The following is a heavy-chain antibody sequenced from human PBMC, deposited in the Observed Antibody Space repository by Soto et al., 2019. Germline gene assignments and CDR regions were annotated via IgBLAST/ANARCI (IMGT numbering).Heavy chain of an antibody. CDR1: GGSISGYY. J-gene: IGHJ6*02. D-gene: IGHD2-21*02. V-gene: IGHV4-59*01. CDR2: MYNTGST. CDR3: ARDLWGYCGTDCYPLDV. Sequence: SETLSLTCTVSGGSISGYYWSWIRQPPGKGLEWIGYMYNTGSTVYNPSFKSRATISVDTSKNQFSLKLNSVTAADTAVYYCARDLWGYCGTDCYPLDVWGQGTTVT.